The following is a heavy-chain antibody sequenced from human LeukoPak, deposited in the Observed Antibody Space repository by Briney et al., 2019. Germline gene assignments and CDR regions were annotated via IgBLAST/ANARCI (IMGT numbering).Heavy chain of an antibody. Sequence: ASVEVSCKASGYTFTRYYMHWVRQAPGQGLEWMGWIDPNSGGTNYAQKFQGRVTMTRDTSISTTYMELSRLRSDDTAVYYCAREVAKKYSSTRGGFDPWGQGTPVTVSS. CDR3: AREVAKKYSSTRGGFDP. D-gene: IGHD6-13*01. CDR1: GYTFTRYY. CDR2: IDPNSGGT. V-gene: IGHV1-2*02. J-gene: IGHJ5*02.